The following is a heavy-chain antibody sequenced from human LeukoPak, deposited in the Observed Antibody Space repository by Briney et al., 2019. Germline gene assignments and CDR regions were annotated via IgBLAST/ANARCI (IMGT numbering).Heavy chain of an antibody. CDR1: GGSISSSNW. CDR2: IYHSGST. CDR3: ARGDSSGWSLYGMDV. D-gene: IGHD6-19*01. J-gene: IGHJ6*04. Sequence: SETLSLTCAVSGGSISSSNWWSWVRQPPGKGLEWIGEIYHSGSTNYNPSLKSRVTISVDKSKNQFSLKLSSVTAADTAVYYCARGDSSGWSLYGMDVWGKGTTVTVSS. V-gene: IGHV4-4*02.